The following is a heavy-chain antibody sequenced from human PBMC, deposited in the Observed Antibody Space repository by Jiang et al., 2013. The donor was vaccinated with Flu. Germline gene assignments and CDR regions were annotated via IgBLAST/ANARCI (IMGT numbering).Heavy chain of an antibody. CDR3: ARQARIVVVPAPTGGWFDP. CDR1: GGSISSSSYY. D-gene: IGHD2-2*01. Sequence: GSGLVKPSETLSLTCTVSGGSISSSSYYWGWIRQPPGKGLEWIGSIYYTGSTYYSPSLKSRVTISVDTSKNQFSLKLSSVTAADTAVYYCARQARIVVVPAPTGGWFDPWGRGTLVTVSS. V-gene: IGHV4-39*01. CDR2: IYYTGST. J-gene: IGHJ5*02.